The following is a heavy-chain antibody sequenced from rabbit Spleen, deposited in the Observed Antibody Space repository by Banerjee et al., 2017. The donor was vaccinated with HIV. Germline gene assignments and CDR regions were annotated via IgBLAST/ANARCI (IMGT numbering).Heavy chain of an antibody. Sequence: QEQLVESGGGLVQPGGSLKVSCKASGFDFSSYGVSWVRQAPGKGLEWIGYIDPVFGTTSYASWVNGRFTISSHNAQNTLYLQLNSLTVADTATYFCARVSETSGWGEDLWGPGTLVTVS. CDR2: IDPVFGTT. J-gene: IGHJ4*01. V-gene: IGHV1S47*01. CDR1: GFDFSSYG. CDR3: ARVSETSGWGEDL. D-gene: IGHD4-1*01.